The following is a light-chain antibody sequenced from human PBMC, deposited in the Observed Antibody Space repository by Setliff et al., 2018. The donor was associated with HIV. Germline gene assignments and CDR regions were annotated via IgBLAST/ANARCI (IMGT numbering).Light chain of an antibody. CDR3: SSYTSSTPLYV. V-gene: IGLV2-14*03. CDR1: SSDVGGYNY. J-gene: IGLJ1*01. Sequence: QSVLTQPASVSGSPGQSITISCTGSSSDVGGYNYVSWYQQHPGKAPKLMIYAVSNRPSGVSNRFSGSKPGNTASLTISGLQAEDEADYYCSSYTSSTPLYVFGTGTKVTVL. CDR2: AVS.